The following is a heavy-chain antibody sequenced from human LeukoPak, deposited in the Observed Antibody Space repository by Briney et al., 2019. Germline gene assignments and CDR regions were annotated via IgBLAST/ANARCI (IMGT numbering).Heavy chain of an antibody. V-gene: IGHV3-7*01. CDR1: GFTFRDYS. Sequence: GGSLRLSCEASGFTFRDYSMTWVRQAPGKGLEWVANVKQDGTEKFYVDSVKGRFTISRDNGKNSLYLQMNSLRVEDTAIYYCARAGGTSWADYWGQGTLVTVSS. D-gene: IGHD1-14*01. CDR3: ARAGGTSWADY. J-gene: IGHJ4*02. CDR2: VKQDGTEK.